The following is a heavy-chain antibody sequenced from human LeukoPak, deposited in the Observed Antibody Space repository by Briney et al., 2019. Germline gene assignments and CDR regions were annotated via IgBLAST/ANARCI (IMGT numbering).Heavy chain of an antibody. V-gene: IGHV3-23*01. CDR3: AGLSSWTFDP. J-gene: IGHJ5*02. CDR2: FSGSGGST. D-gene: IGHD6-13*01. CDR1: GFTFSSYA. Sequence: GGSLRLSCAASGFTFSSYAMSWVRQAPGKGLEWVSAFSGSGGSTYYADSVKGRFTISRDNSKNTLYLQMNSLRAEDTAVYYCAGLSSWTFDPWGQGTLVTVSS.